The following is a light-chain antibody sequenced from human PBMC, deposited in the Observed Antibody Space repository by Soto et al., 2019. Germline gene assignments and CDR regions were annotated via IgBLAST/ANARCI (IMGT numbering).Light chain of an antibody. J-gene: IGLJ1*01. Sequence: QSALTQPRSVSGAPGQSVTISCTVTSSDVGGYNYVSWYQQHPGKAPKLMIYDVTTRPSGVPDRFSGSKSGNTASLTISGLPAEDEADYYCSSHAGSSVVFGNGTKVTVL. CDR3: SSHAGSSVV. V-gene: IGLV2-11*01. CDR2: DVT. CDR1: SSDVGGYNY.